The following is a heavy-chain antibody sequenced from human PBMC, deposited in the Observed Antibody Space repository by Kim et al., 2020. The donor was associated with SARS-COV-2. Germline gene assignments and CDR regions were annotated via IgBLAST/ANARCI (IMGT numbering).Heavy chain of an antibody. CDR1: GFTVSSNY. J-gene: IGHJ3*02. V-gene: IGHV3-53*01. CDR3: ASGSVTTTVAQKGVFEI. Sequence: GGSLRLSCAASGFTVSSNYMSWVRQAPGKGLEWVSVIYSGGDTYYADSVKGRFTISRDNSKNTLYFQMNSLRVEDTAVYYCASGSVTTTVAQKGVFEIWGQGTMVTVSS. D-gene: IGHD4-4*01. CDR2: IYSGGDT.